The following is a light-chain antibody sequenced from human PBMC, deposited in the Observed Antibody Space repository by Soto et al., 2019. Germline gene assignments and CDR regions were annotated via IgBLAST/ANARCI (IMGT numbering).Light chain of an antibody. CDR1: SSDVGGYNY. CDR2: AVS. V-gene: IGLV2-14*01. CDR3: SSYRSSSTLYV. J-gene: IGLJ1*01. Sequence: QSALTQPASVSGSPAQSITITCTGTSSDVGGYNYVSWYQQHPGKAPKRMIYAVSNRPSGVSNRFSGSESGNTATLTISGLQAEDEADYYCSSYRSSSTLYVFGSGTKVTVL.